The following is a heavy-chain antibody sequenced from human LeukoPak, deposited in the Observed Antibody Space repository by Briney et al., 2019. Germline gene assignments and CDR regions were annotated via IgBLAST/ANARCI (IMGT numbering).Heavy chain of an antibody. CDR1: GGSISSGSYY. V-gene: IGHV4-61*02. D-gene: IGHD1-1*01. Sequence: SQTLSLTCTVSGGSISSGSYYWSWIRQPAGKGLEWIGRIYTSGSTNYNPSLKSRVTISVDTSKNQFSLKLSSVTAADTAVYYCARDFTMTGTNNWFDPWGQGTLVTVSS. CDR3: ARDFTMTGTNNWFDP. J-gene: IGHJ5*02. CDR2: IYTSGST.